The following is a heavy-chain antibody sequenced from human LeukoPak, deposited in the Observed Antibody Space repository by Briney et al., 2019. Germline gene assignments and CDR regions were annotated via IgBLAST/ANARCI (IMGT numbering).Heavy chain of an antibody. D-gene: IGHD3-3*01. CDR3: ARDSGGTYYDFWSGYYKWGYFDY. CDR1: GFTLSSYW. V-gene: IGHV3-7*01. CDR2: IKQDGSEK. Sequence: GGSLRLSCAASGFTLSSYWMSWVRQAPGKGLGLVANIKQDGSEKYYVDSVKGRFTISRDNAKNSLYLQMNSLRAEDTAVYYCARDSGGTYYDFWSGYYKWGYFDYWGQGTLVTVSS. J-gene: IGHJ4*02.